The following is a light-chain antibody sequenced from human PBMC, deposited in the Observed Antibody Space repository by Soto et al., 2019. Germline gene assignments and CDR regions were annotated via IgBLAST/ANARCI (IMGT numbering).Light chain of an antibody. CDR1: QSVSRNY. CDR3: QQYSRAPIT. J-gene: IGKJ5*01. V-gene: IGKV3-20*01. CDR2: TAS. Sequence: THSFSPREGANHSCRASQSVSRNYLAWYQQKPGQAPRLLIYTASRRATGIPDRFSGSGSGTDFTLTISRLEPEDSAVYYCQQYSRAPITFGEGTLLEIK.